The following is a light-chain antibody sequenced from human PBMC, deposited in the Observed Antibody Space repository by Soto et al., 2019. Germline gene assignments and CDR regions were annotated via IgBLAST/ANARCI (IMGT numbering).Light chain of an antibody. Sequence: QSALTQPRSVSGSPGQSVTISCTGTSSDVGGYNYVSWYQQHPGKAPKLMIYDVSKRPSGVPDRFSGSKSGNTASLTISGLQAEEEAAYYCCSYAGSYVVFGGGTQLTVL. CDR2: DVS. CDR3: CSYAGSYVV. CDR1: SSDVGGYNY. J-gene: IGLJ2*01. V-gene: IGLV2-11*01.